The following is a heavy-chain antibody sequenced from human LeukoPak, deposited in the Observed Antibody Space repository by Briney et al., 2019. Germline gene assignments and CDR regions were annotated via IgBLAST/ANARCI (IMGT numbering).Heavy chain of an antibody. V-gene: IGHV1-18*01. CDR3: AKGISYYDSSGYPFDY. D-gene: IGHD3-22*01. J-gene: IGHJ4*02. CDR1: GYTFTSYG. CDR2: ISAYNGNT. Sequence: ASVKVSCKASGYTFTSYGISWVRQAPGQGLEWMGWISAYNGNTNYAQKLQGRVTMTTDTSTSTAYMELRSLRSDDTAVYYCAKGISYYDSSGYPFDYWGPGTLVTVSS.